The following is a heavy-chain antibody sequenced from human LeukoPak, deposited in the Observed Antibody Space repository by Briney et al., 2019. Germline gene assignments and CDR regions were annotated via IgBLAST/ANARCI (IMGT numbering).Heavy chain of an antibody. J-gene: IGHJ4*02. CDR1: GGSFSGYY. D-gene: IGHD6-19*01. CDR2: INHSGSS. V-gene: IGHV4-34*01. CDR3: ARDTGSGWYMIDY. Sequence: PSETLSLTCAVYGGSFSGYYWSWIRQPPGKGLEWIGEINHSGSSNYNPSLRSRVTISVDTSKNQFSLKLSSVTAADTAVYYCARDTGSGWYMIDYWGQGTLVTVSS.